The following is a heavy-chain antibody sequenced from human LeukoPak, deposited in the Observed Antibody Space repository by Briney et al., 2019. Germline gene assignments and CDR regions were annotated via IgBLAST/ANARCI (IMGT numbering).Heavy chain of an antibody. CDR2: LSGSGRAT. J-gene: IGHJ5*02. CDR3: ARQRVMLTGTGGTWIDP. CDR1: GFTFSSYN. Sequence: GGSLRLSCVASGFTFSSYNMIWVRQAPGKGLEWVSGLSGSGRATYYTHSVKGRFTISRENSKNRMFLHMNSLTVDDTAVYYCARQRVMLTGTGGTWIDPWGQGTLVTVSS. V-gene: IGHV3-23*05. D-gene: IGHD3-9*01.